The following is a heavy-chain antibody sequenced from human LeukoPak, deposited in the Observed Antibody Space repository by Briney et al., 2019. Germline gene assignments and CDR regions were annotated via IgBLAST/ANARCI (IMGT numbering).Heavy chain of an antibody. CDR1: GGSIRGSTYS. V-gene: IGHV4-39*01. CDR2: IYYSGIT. Sequence: SETLSLTCTVSGGSIRGSTYSWGWIRQPPGKGLEWIVNIYYSGITYYNPSLKSRFTIYVDTSKNQFSLKLTSVTAADTALYYCARQGTSIVGATIDYWGQGTLVTVSS. CDR3: ARQGTSIVGATIDY. D-gene: IGHD1-26*01. J-gene: IGHJ4*02.